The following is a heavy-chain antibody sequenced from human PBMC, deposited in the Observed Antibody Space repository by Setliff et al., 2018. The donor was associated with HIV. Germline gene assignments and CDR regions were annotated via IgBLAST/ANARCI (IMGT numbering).Heavy chain of an antibody. D-gene: IGHD4-17*01. CDR2: ISADNGDT. J-gene: IGHJ6*03. CDR3: ARVIDYGVLYWSYYMDV. V-gene: IGHV1-18*01. CDR1: GYTLTNYG. Sequence: VASVKVSCKASGYTLTNYGISWVRQAPGQGLEWMGWISADNGDTNYPQKLQGRVTMTTDTSTSTAYMELRSLRSDDTAVCYCARVIDYGVLYWSYYMDVWGKGTTVTVSS.